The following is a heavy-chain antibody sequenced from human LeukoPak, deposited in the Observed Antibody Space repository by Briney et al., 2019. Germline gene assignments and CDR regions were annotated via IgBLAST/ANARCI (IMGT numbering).Heavy chain of an antibody. CDR3: ARVWGRHLLGDAFDI. J-gene: IGHJ3*02. CDR2: ISSSSTI. V-gene: IGHV3-48*01. CDR1: GFTFSSYS. Sequence: GGSLRLSCAASGFTFSSYSMNWVRQAPGKGLEWVSYISSSSTIYYADSVKGRFTISRDNAKNSLYLQMNSLRAEDTAVYYCARVWGRHLLGDAFDIWGQGTMVTVSS. D-gene: IGHD7-27*01.